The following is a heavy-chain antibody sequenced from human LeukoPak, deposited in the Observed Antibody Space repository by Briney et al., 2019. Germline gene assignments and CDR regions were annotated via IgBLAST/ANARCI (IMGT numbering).Heavy chain of an antibody. CDR2: IYTSGTT. D-gene: IGHD2-21*02. CDR3: ARGRNCGGDCYYFAY. CDR1: GGSINGYY. Sequence: SETLSLTCTVSGGSINGYYWSWIRQPAGKGLEWIGRIYTSGTTNYNPSLKSRVTMSVDTSKNQFSLKLSSVTAADTAVYYCARGRNCGGDCYYFAYWGQGTLVTVSS. V-gene: IGHV4-4*07. J-gene: IGHJ4*02.